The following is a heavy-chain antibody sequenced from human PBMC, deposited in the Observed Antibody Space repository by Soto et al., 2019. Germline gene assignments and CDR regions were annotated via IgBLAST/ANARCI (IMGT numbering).Heavy chain of an antibody. J-gene: IGHJ4*02. CDR3: ARENGTTGLDY. Sequence: ASVKVSCKASGYTFTGYYMHWVRQAPGQGLQWMGWINPNSGGTIHAQKFQGRVTMTRDTSISTAYMELSRLRSDDTAVYYCARENGTTGLDYWGQGTLVTVSS. D-gene: IGHD1-1*01. CDR1: GYTFTGYY. CDR2: INPNSGGT. V-gene: IGHV1-2*02.